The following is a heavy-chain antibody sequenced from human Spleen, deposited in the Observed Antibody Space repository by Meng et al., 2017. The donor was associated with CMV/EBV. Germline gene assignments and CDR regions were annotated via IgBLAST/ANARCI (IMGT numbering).Heavy chain of an antibody. Sequence: GSLRLSCSVSGGSISSYYWSWIRQPPGKGLEWIGYIYYSGTTNYNPSLKSRVTISLDTSKNQFSLKVSSVTPADTAVYYCVRVPGGDAFDIWSQGTMVTVSS. CDR2: IYYSGTT. CDR1: GGSISSYY. J-gene: IGHJ3*02. CDR3: VRVPGGDAFDI. V-gene: IGHV4-59*01. D-gene: IGHD4-23*01.